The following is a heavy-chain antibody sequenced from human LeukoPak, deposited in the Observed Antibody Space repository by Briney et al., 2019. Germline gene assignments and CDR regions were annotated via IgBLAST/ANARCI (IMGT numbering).Heavy chain of an antibody. CDR2: IDHSGGVA. CDR1: GFTFSTYA. Sequence: GGSLRLSCAASGFTFSTYAISWVGQAPGKGLEWVSSIDHSGGVAYFADSVKGRFTISRDNSKNTLYLQMNSLRAEDTAVYYCARGYYDSSGYNWFDPWGQGTLVTVSS. V-gene: IGHV3-23*01. J-gene: IGHJ5*02. D-gene: IGHD3-22*01. CDR3: ARGYYDSSGYNWFDP.